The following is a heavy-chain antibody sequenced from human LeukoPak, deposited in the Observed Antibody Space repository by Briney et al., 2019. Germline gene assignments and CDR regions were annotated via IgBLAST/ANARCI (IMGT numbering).Heavy chain of an antibody. CDR3: ARGYSHNSGGWLDP. CDR1: GFTFSHYA. V-gene: IGHV3-23*01. CDR2: LTDSGDAT. Sequence: GGSLRLSCAVSGFTFSHYAMSWVRQAPGTGLEWVGSLTDSGDATYSADSVKGRLTISRDNSNSTLYLHISGLRDEDTAVYYCARGYSHNSGGWLDPWGQGTLVTVSS. D-gene: IGHD5-12*01. J-gene: IGHJ5*02.